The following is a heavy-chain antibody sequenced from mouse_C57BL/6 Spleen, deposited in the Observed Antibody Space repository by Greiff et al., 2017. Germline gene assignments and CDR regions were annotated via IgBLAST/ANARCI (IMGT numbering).Heavy chain of an antibody. CDR3: ARNYYGSSPWFAY. D-gene: IGHD1-1*01. V-gene: IGHV1-39*01. CDR2: INPNYGTT. CDR1: GYSFTDYN. Sequence: EVQLQQSGPELVKPGASVKISCKASGYSFTDYNMNWVKQSNGKSLEWIGVINPNYGTTSYNQKFKVKATLTVDQSSSTAYMQLNSLTSEDAAVYYCARNYYGSSPWFAYWGQGTLVTVSA. J-gene: IGHJ3*01.